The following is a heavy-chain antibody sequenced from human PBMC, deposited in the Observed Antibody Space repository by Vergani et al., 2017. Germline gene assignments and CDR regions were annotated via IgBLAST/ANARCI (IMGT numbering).Heavy chain of an antibody. CDR3: ARYSGSHLTLDY. D-gene: IGHD1-26*01. CDR2: IRYDGSNK. V-gene: IGHV3-30*02. Sequence: VHLVESGGGVVRPGGSLRLSCAASGFTFSSYGMHWVRQAPGKGLEWVAFIRYDGSNKYYADSVKGRFTISRDNSKNSLYLQMNSLRAEDTAVYYCARYSGSHLTLDYWGQGTLVTVSS. CDR1: GFTFSSYG. J-gene: IGHJ4*02.